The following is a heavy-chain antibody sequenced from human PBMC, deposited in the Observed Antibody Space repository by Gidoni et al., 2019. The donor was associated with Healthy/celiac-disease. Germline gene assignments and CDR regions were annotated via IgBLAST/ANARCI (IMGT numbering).Heavy chain of an antibody. Sequence: QVQLQESAPGLRTPSETLSLTCTVSGYSISSGYYWGWIRQPPGKGLEWIGSIYHSGRTYYNPSLKSRVTISVDTSKNQFSLKLSSVTAADTAVYYCARDRASIAARRGGYNWFDPWGQGTLVTVSS. CDR1: GYSISSGYY. D-gene: IGHD6-6*01. V-gene: IGHV4-38-2*02. CDR2: IYHSGRT. CDR3: ARDRASIAARRGGYNWFDP. J-gene: IGHJ5*02.